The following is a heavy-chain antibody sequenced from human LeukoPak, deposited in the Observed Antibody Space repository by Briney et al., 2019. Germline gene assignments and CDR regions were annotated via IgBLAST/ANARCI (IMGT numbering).Heavy chain of an antibody. V-gene: IGHV3-48*02. CDR1: GFTFSDYE. J-gene: IGHJ5*02. CDR2: ISSSSSTI. D-gene: IGHD2-15*01. CDR3: ARDGYCSGVTCYGWLDP. Sequence: PGGSLRLSCAASGFTFSDYEMNWVRQAPGKGLEWISYISSSSSTIYYADSVKGRFTISRDNAKNSLSLQMSSLRDEDTAVYYCARDGYCSGVTCYGWLDPWGQGTTVTVSS.